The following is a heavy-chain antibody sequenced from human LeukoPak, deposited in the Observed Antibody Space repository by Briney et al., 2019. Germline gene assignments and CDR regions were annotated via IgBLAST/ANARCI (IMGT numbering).Heavy chain of an antibody. J-gene: IGHJ4*02. CDR1: GFSISNYW. CDR2: IKQDGSEK. Sequence: GGSLRLSCVVSGFSISNYWMNWVRQAPGKGLEWVANIKQDGSEKFYVDSVKGRFTISRDSAKNSLYLQMSSLRAEDTAVYHCASENFGNWGQGTLVTVSS. CDR3: ASENFGN. D-gene: IGHD1-7*01. V-gene: IGHV3-7*05.